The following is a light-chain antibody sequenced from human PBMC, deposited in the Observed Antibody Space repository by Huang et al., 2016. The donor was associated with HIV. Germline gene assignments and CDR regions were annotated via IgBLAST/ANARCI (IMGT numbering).Light chain of an antibody. Sequence: EIVLTQSPATLSLSPGERATLSCRASQSVSNYLACYQQKPGQAPRLLIYDASNRATVIPARFSGSGSGTDFTLTISSLEPEDFAVYYCQQRSNWPGITFGQGTRLEIK. J-gene: IGKJ5*01. CDR1: QSVSNY. CDR2: DAS. CDR3: QQRSNWPGIT. V-gene: IGKV3-11*01.